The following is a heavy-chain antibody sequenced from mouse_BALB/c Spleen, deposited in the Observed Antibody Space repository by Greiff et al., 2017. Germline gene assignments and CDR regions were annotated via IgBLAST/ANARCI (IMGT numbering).Heavy chain of an antibody. D-gene: IGHD2-1*01. CDR3: ARQGNGNYWYFDV. Sequence: EVKLVESGGGLVKPGGSLKLSCAASGFAFSSYDMSWVRQTPEKRLEWVAYISSGGGSTYYPDTVKGRFTISRDNAKNTLYLQMSSLKSEDTAMYYCARQGNGNYWYFDVWGAGTTVTVSS. J-gene: IGHJ1*01. CDR1: GFAFSSYD. CDR2: ISSGGGST. V-gene: IGHV5-12-1*01.